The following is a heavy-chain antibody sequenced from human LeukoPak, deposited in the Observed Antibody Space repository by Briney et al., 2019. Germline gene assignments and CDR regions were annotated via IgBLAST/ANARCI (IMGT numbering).Heavy chain of an antibody. CDR2: ITTSDGNT. CDR1: GFTFSSYT. Sequence: GGSLRLSCAASGFTFSSYTMSWVRQAPGKGLEWVSSITTSDGNTYYADYVKGRFTVSRDNSKNTLFLQMNSLRAEDTAVYYCSKDGGLWVSAHWGDSWGRGTLVTVSS. D-gene: IGHD7-27*01. V-gene: IGHV3-23*01. CDR3: SKDGGLWVSAHWGDS. J-gene: IGHJ4*02.